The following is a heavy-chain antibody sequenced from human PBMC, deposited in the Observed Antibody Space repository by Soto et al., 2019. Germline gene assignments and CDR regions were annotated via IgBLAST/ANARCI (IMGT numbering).Heavy chain of an antibody. J-gene: IGHJ4*02. Sequence: QVQLVQSGAEVKKPGSSVKVSCKASGGTFSSYTISWVRQAPGQGLEWMGRIIPILGIANYAQKFQGRVTIPGEASTXTAYMELSSLGSEDTAVYYCASGPSLWFGEYPTDYWGQGTLVTVSS. D-gene: IGHD3-10*01. CDR1: GGTFSSYT. V-gene: IGHV1-69*02. CDR2: IIPILGIA. CDR3: ASGPSLWFGEYPTDY.